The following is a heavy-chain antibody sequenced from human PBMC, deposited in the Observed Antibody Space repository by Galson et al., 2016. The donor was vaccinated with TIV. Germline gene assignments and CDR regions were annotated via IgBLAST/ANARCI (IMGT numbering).Heavy chain of an antibody. Sequence: LTCTVSDYSITSIYYWGWIRQPPGKGLEWIGSLYHSGSTYYNPSLKSRVTISLDTSKNQLSLKVKSVTAADTAVYYCARLRGRSSGYDWGQGTLVTVSS. CDR3: ARLRGRSSGYD. J-gene: IGHJ4*02. CDR2: LYHSGST. D-gene: IGHD3-22*01. CDR1: DYSITSIYY. V-gene: IGHV4-38-2*02.